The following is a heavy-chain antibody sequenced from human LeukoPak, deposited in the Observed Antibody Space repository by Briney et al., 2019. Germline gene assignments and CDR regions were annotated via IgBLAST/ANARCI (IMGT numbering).Heavy chain of an antibody. Sequence: ASVKVSCKASGYTFTSYYMHWVRQAPGQGLEWMGIINPSGGSTSYAQKFQGRATMTRDTSTSTVYMELSSLRSEDTAVYYCARDSQDCSGGSCYSDYFDYWGQGTLVTVSS. J-gene: IGHJ4*02. CDR3: ARDSQDCSGGSCYSDYFDY. CDR2: INPSGGST. V-gene: IGHV1-46*01. CDR1: GYTFTSYY. D-gene: IGHD2-15*01.